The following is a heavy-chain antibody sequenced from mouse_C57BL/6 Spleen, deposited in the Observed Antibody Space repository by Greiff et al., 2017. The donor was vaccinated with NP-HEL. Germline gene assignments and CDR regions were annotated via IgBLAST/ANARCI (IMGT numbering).Heavy chain of an antibody. V-gene: IGHV1-19*01. Sequence: VQLQQSGPVLVKPGASVKMSCKASGYTFTDYYMNWVKQSHGKSLEWIGVINPYNGGTSYNQKFKGKATLTVDKSSCTAYMELNSLTSEDSAVYYCARYSNYDYAMDYWGQGTSVTVSS. D-gene: IGHD2-5*01. CDR1: GYTFTDYY. CDR3: ARYSNYDYAMDY. J-gene: IGHJ4*01. CDR2: INPYNGGT.